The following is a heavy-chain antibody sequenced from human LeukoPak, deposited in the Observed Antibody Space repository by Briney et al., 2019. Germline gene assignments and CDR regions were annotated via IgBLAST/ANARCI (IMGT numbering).Heavy chain of an antibody. CDR3: ATGLYGSGSYYNVPAFDI. CDR2: FDPEDGET. Sequence: ASVKVSCKVSGYTLTELSMHWVRQAPGKGLEWMGGFDPEDGETIYAQKFQGRVTMTEDTSTDTAYMELSSLRSEDTAVYYCATGLYGSGSYYNVPAFDIWGQGTMITVSS. CDR1: GYTLTELS. D-gene: IGHD3-10*01. V-gene: IGHV1-24*01. J-gene: IGHJ3*02.